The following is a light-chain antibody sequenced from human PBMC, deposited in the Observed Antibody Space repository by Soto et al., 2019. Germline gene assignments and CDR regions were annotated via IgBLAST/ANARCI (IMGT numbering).Light chain of an antibody. Sequence: QSVLAQPASVSGSPGQSITISCTGTSSDIGAYNYVSWYQQYPGRAPKLMIYEVNNRPSGVSNRFSGSKSGNTASLTISGLQAEDEADYYCSSFTKSSNYLVGDGTKLTV. CDR3: SSFTKSSNYL. CDR1: SSDIGAYNY. J-gene: IGLJ2*01. CDR2: EVN. V-gene: IGLV2-14*01.